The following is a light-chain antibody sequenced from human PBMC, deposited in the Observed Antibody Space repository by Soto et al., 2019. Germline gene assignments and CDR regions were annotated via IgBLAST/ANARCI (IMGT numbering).Light chain of an antibody. CDR3: QQRRTWPPLT. J-gene: IGKJ4*01. Sequence: EIVLTQSPATLSLSPGERATLSCRASQSVSNFLAWYQQKPGQAPRLLIYDASTRATGIPARFSGSGSGTDIALTIGSLQTEDFAVYYCQQRRTWPPLTFGGGTKVEIK. CDR2: DAS. V-gene: IGKV3-11*01. CDR1: QSVSNF.